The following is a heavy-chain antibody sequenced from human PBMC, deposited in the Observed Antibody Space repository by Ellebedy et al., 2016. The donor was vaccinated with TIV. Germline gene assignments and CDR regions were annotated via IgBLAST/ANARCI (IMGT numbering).Heavy chain of an antibody. J-gene: IGHJ6*02. CDR3: ARDGGPRELWLQDYGMDV. V-gene: IGHV1-18*04. CDR1: GYTFTRYG. D-gene: IGHD1-26*01. Sequence: AASVKVSCKASGYTFTRYGFTWVRQAPGQGLEWMGWISANSGNTNYAQKFQGRVTMIIDTSTSTAYMELRSLRSDDTAVYYCARDGGPRELWLQDYGMDVWGQGTTVTVSS. CDR2: ISANSGNT.